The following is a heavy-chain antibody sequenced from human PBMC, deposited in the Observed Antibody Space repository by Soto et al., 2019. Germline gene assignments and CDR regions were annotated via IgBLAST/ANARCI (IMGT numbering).Heavy chain of an antibody. D-gene: IGHD5-12*01. CDR3: TRRGSLPHTGYAVDY. V-gene: IGHV3-73*02. CDR2: IRSKANSYAT. CDR1: GFTFSGSA. Sequence: EVQLVESGGGLVQPGGSLKLSCAASGFTFSGSAMHWVRQASGKGLEWVGRIRSKANSYATAYAASVKGRFTISRDDSKNTAYLQMNSLKTEDTAVYYCTRRGSLPHTGYAVDYWGQGTLVTVSS. J-gene: IGHJ4*02.